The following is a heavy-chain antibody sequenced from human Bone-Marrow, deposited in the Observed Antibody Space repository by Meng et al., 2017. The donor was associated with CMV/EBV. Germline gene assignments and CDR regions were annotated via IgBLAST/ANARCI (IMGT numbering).Heavy chain of an antibody. V-gene: IGHV4-59*01. CDR3: ARDQQEPLAYGMDV. J-gene: IGHJ6*02. Sequence: ETLSLTCTVSGGSISSYYWSWIRQPPGKGLEWIGYIYYSGSTNYNPSLKSRVTISVDTSKNQFSLKLSSVTAADTAVYYCARDQQEPLAYGMDVWGQGTTVTVSS. CDR2: IYYSGST. D-gene: IGHD1-1*01. CDR1: GGSISSYY.